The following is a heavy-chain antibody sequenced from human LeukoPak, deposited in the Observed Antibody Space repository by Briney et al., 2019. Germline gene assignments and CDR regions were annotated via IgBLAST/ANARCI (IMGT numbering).Heavy chain of an antibody. CDR2: INPSGGST. J-gene: IGHJ4*02. V-gene: IGHV1-46*01. CDR3: ARDFYYYGSGSYYNEGDY. Sequence: ASVKVSCKASGYTFTSYYMHWVRQAPGQGLEWMGIINPSGGSTSYAQKFQGRVTMTRDTSTGTVYMELSSLRSEDTAVYYCARDFYYYGSGSYYNEGDYWGQGTLVTVSS. D-gene: IGHD3-10*01. CDR1: GYTFTSYY.